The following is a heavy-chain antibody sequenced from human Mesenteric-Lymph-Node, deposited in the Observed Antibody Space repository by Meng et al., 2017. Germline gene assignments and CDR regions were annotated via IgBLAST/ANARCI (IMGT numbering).Heavy chain of an antibody. J-gene: IGHJ6*02. CDR1: GGTFSSYA. D-gene: IGHD5-12*01. CDR3: ASGRGYSGYEGYYYYYGMDV. CDR2: IIPIFGTA. Sequence: SVKVSCKASGGTFSSYAISWVRQAPGQGLEWMGGIIPIFGTANYAQKFQGRVTITADESTSTAYMELGSLRSEDTAVYYCASGRGYSGYEGYYYYYGMDVWGQGTTVTVSS. V-gene: IGHV1-69*13.